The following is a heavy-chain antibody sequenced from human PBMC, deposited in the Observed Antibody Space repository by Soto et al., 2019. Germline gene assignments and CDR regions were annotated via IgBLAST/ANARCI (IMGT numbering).Heavy chain of an antibody. CDR1: GFTFSSYG. D-gene: IGHD1-26*01. V-gene: IGHV3-30*19. CDR3: ARGAVGAYFDY. J-gene: IGHJ4*02. CDR2: ISYDGSNK. Sequence: GGSLRLSCAASGFTFSSYGMHWVRLAPGKGLEWGAVISYDGSNKYYADSVKGRFTISRDNSKNTLNLQMNSLRAEDTTVYYCARGAVGAYFDYWGQGTLVTVSS.